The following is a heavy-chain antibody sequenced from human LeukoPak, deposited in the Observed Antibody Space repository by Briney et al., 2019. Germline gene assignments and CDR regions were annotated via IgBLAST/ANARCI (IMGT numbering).Heavy chain of an antibody. V-gene: IGHV3-23*01. CDR3: AKGLERESRLDS. CDR2: IRNNDGMT. D-gene: IGHD3-10*01. Sequence: GQSLRPSCVASGFNIHTYTMYWVRQPPGQGLEWVSGIRNNDGMTYYADSVRGRFTISTDNFKNTLYLQMNSLRAEDTALYYCAKGLERESRLDSWGQGTLVTVSS. J-gene: IGHJ4*02. CDR1: GFNIHTYT.